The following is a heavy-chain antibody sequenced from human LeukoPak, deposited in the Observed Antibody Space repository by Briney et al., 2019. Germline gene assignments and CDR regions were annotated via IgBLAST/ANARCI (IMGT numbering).Heavy chain of an antibody. CDR1: GYSISSGYY. D-gene: IGHD3-16*02. CDR3: ARADYVWGNYRFDY. CDR2: IYHSGST. J-gene: IGHJ4*02. Sequence: SETLSLTCTVSGYSISSGYYWGWIRQPPGKGAEWIGNIYHSGSTYYNPSLKSRVTMSVDRSKNQFSLGLTSVTAADTAVYYCARADYVWGNYRFDYWGQGTLVTVSS. V-gene: IGHV4-38-2*02.